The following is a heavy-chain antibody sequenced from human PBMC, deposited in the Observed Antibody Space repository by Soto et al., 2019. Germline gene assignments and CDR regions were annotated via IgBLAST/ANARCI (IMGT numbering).Heavy chain of an antibody. CDR1: GGSISSYY. V-gene: IGHV4-59*01. CDR2: IYYSGST. CDR3: ARSRYTSGWWTPPFDY. J-gene: IGHJ4*02. Sequence: SETLSLTCAVSGGSISSYYWSWIRQPPGKGLEWIGYIYYSGSTNYIPSLKSRVTISVDTSKNQFSLKLTSVTAADTAVFYCARSRYTSGWWTPPFDYWGQGTLVTVSS. D-gene: IGHD6-19*01.